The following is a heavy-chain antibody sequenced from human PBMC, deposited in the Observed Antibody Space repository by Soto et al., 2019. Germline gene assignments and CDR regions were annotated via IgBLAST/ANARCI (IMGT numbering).Heavy chain of an antibody. CDR3: VRPRGDGTFDF. J-gene: IGHJ4*02. D-gene: IGHD1-1*01. Sequence: ESGGGVVQPGRSLRLSCAASGFSFSSYGMEWVRQAPGKGLEWVSSISPDNDHINYADSVKGRFTISRDNAKNSVFLHMSSLKAEDAAIYYCVRPRGDGTFDFWGQGTRVSVSS. V-gene: IGHV3-21*01. CDR1: GFSFSSYG. CDR2: ISPDNDHI.